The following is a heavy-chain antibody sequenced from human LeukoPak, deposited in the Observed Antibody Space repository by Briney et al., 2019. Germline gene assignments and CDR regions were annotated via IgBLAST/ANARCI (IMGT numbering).Heavy chain of an antibody. CDR2: IYYSGST. V-gene: IGHV4-59*01. Sequence: SETLSLTCTVSGGSISSYYWSWIRQPPGKGLEWIGYIYYSGSTNYNPSLKSRVTISVDTSKNQFSLKLSSVTAADTAVYYCARGSAAAAHAAYWGQGTLVTVSS. J-gene: IGHJ4*02. CDR1: GGSISSYY. CDR3: ARGSAAAAHAAY. D-gene: IGHD6-13*01.